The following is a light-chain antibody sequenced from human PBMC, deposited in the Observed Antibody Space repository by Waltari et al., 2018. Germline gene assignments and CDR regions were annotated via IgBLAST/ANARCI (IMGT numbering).Light chain of an antibody. Sequence: EIVLTQSPGTLSLSPGERATLSCRASQSVSRNSVARCQQKPGQAPRLLIDDPASRASGSPDRFSGSGSGTYVTLVISSLQSEDVAVYYCQQYDKWLRYSFGQGTKLEIK. CDR3: QQYDKWLRYS. J-gene: IGKJ2*01. V-gene: IGKV3-20*01. CDR1: QSVSRNS. CDR2: DPA.